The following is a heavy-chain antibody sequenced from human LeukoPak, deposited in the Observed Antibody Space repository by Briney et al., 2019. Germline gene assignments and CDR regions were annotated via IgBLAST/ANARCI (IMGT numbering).Heavy chain of an antibody. J-gene: IGHJ5*02. CDR3: ARGDYGDQNWFDP. CDR1: GGSISSSSYY. V-gene: IGHV4-39*01. Sequence: SETLSLTCTVSGGSISSSSYYWGWIRQPPGRGLEWIGSIYYSGSTHYNPALKSRVTISVDTSKNQFSLKLSSVTAADTAVYYCARGDYGDQNWFDPWGQGTLVTVSS. CDR2: IYYSGST. D-gene: IGHD4-17*01.